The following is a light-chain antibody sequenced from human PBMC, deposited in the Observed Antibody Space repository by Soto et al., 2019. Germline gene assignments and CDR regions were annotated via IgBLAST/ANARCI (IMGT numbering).Light chain of an antibody. J-gene: IGKJ1*01. V-gene: IGKV3-11*01. CDR3: QVRDVWPS. CDR2: DAS. Sequence: IVLTQSPVTLAVSPGERAVLSCRASQSVSTSLAWYQHKPGQAPRLFIYDASKRAPGIPARFSGSGSGTDFTLTISSLEPEDFAVYYRQVRDVWPSFGQGTKV. CDR1: QSVSTS.